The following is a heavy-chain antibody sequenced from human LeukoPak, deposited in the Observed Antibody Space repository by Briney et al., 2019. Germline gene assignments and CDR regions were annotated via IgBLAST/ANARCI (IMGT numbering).Heavy chain of an antibody. J-gene: IGHJ4*02. CDR1: GFTFSSYS. D-gene: IGHD7-27*01. CDR3: VRDHHWGFDS. Sequence: GGSLRLSCVASGFTFSSYSMNWVRQAPGKGLEWISYIRSRPSTIYYADSVKGRFTISRDDASNSQYLLMNSLRPEDTAVYYCVRDHHWGFDSWGQGTQVTVSS. V-gene: IGHV3-48*01. CDR2: IRSRPSTI.